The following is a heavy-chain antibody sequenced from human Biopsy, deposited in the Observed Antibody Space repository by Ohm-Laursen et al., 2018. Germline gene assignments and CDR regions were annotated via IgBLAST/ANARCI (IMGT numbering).Heavy chain of an antibody. D-gene: IGHD4-23*01. CDR3: ARGSNDFGGLYFPR. Sequence: PSLTCTVSGGSFTGHYWSWIRQPPGKGLEWIGHISYTGYTSYNASLKSRVTISVDTSRNHFSLRLSSLTAADTAVYYCARGSNDFGGLYFPRWGQGTLLTVSS. J-gene: IGHJ4*02. CDR2: ISYTGYT. CDR1: GGSFTGHY. V-gene: IGHV4-59*11.